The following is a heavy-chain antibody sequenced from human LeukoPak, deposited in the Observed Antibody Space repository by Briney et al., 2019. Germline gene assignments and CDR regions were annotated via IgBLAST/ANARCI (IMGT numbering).Heavy chain of an antibody. J-gene: IGHJ4*02. D-gene: IGHD3-10*01. CDR3: ARHIIFDY. Sequence: GGSLRLSCAASGFTFSGYDMHWVRQAPGKGLEWVAVISYDGSNKYYADSVKGRFTISRDNSKNTLYLQMNSLRAEDTAVYYCARHIIFDYWGQGTLVTVSS. V-gene: IGHV3-30-3*01. CDR1: GFTFSGYD. CDR2: ISYDGSNK.